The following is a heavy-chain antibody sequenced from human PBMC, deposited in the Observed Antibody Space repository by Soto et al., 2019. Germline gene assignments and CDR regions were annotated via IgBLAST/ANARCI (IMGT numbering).Heavy chain of an antibody. V-gene: IGHV1-46*01. CDR2: INPSGGST. D-gene: IGHD6-13*01. CDR1: GYTFTSYY. CDR3: ARGGIAAAGSWADFDY. Sequence: QVQLVQSGAEVKKPGASVKVSCKASGYTFTSYYMHWVRQAPGQGLEWMGIINPSGGSTSYAQKFQGRVTMTRDTSTSTVYMELSSLRSEDTAVYYCARGGIAAAGSWADFDYWGQGTLVTVSS. J-gene: IGHJ4*02.